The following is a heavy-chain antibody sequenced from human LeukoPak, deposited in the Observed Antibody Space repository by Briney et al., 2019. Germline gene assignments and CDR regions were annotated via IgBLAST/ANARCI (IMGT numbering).Heavy chain of an antibody. CDR3: ARKPTAGKTYFDY. D-gene: IGHD2-21*02. CDR2: ISGSGGST. Sequence: GGSLRLSCAASGFAFSGYAVTWVRQAPGKGLEWVSAISGSGGSTYYADSVKGRFTISRDNSKNTLYLQMNSLRAEDTAVYYCARKPTAGKTYFDYWGQGTLVTVSS. V-gene: IGHV3-23*01. CDR1: GFAFSGYA. J-gene: IGHJ4*02.